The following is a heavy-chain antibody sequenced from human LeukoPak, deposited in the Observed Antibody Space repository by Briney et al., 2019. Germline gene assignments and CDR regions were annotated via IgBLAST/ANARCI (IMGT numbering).Heavy chain of an antibody. D-gene: IGHD4-17*01. CDR3: ATVTTVRAFDI. Sequence: PGGALRLSCAASGFTFSDYYMSWIRQAPGKGLEWVSYISSSGSTIYYADSVNGRFTISRDNAKNSLYLQLNSLRAEDTAVYYCATVTTVRAFDIWGQGTMVTVSS. J-gene: IGHJ3*02. CDR1: GFTFSDYY. CDR2: ISSSGSTI. V-gene: IGHV3-11*04.